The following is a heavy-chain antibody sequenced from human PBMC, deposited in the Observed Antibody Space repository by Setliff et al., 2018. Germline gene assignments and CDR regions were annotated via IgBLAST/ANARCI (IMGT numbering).Heavy chain of an antibody. CDR3: ARHRAVAGAYYFDF. CDR2: INHNGST. V-gene: IGHV4-34*01. D-gene: IGHD6-19*01. Sequence: SETLSLTCAVYGGSFSGYYWSWIRQPPGKGLEWIGEINHNGSTNYNPSLKGRVTISGDTSKNQFSLKLTAVTAADTAIYYCARHRAVAGAYYFDFWGQGTLVTVSS. J-gene: IGHJ4*02. CDR1: GGSFSGYY.